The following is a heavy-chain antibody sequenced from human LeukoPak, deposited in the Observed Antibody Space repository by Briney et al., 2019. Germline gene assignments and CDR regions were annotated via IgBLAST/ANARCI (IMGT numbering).Heavy chain of an antibody. Sequence: SETLSLTCTVPGGSISSYYWSWIRQPPGKGLEWIGYIYYSGSTNYNPSLKSRVTISVDTSKNQFSLKLSSVTAADTAVYYCAGERDYYYDNSGHFDYWGQGTLVTVSS. V-gene: IGHV4-59*01. J-gene: IGHJ4*02. CDR1: GGSISSYY. CDR3: AGERDYYYDNSGHFDY. CDR2: IYYSGST. D-gene: IGHD3-22*01.